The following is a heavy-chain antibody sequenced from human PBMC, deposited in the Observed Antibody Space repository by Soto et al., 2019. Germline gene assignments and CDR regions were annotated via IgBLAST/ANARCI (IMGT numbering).Heavy chain of an antibody. D-gene: IGHD1-26*01. V-gene: IGHV1-69*06. J-gene: IGHJ6*02. CDR2: IIPIFGTT. CDR1: GGTFSSYA. Sequence: QVQLVQSGADVKKPGSSVKVSCKASGGTFSSYAISWVRQAPGQGLEWMGGIIPIFGTTNYARRFQGRVTITADKSTSTAYMELRSLRSADTAVYYCARGTRSGSYYYYCLDVWGQGTTVTVSS. CDR3: ARGTRSGSYYYYCLDV.